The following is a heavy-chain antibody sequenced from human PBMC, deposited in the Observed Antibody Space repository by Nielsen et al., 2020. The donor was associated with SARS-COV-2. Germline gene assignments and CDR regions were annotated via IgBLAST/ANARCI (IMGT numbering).Heavy chain of an antibody. V-gene: IGHV1-18*04. CDR2: ISAYNGNT. J-gene: IGHJ4*02. CDR3: ARDSANPYNWNDVDY. Sequence: ASVKVSCKASGYTFTNYGISWVRQAPGQGLEWMGWISAYNGNTNYAQKLQGRVTMTTDTSTSTAYMELRSLRSDDTAVYYCARDSANPYNWNDVDYWGQGTLVTVSS. D-gene: IGHD1-1*01. CDR1: GYTFTNYG.